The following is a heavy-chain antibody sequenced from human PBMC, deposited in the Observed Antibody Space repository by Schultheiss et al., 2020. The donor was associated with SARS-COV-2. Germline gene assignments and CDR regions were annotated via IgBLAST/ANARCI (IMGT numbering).Heavy chain of an antibody. Sequence: ASVKVSCKASGYTFTSYAMHWVRQAPGQRLEWMGWSNAGNGNTKYSQKFQGRVTMTRDTSISTAYMELSRLRSDDTAVYYCARAAASHEPFDYWGQGTLVTVSS. CDR3: ARAAASHEPFDY. J-gene: IGHJ4*02. CDR1: GYTFTSYA. D-gene: IGHD6-13*01. V-gene: IGHV1-3*01. CDR2: SNAGNGNT.